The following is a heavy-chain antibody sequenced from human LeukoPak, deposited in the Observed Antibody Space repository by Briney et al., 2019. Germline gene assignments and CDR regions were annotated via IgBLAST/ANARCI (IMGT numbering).Heavy chain of an antibody. J-gene: IGHJ4*02. CDR1: GFTFSSYA. CDR2: ISGSGGST. CDR3: AKGVNGGSSWF. Sequence: GGSLRLSCAASGFTFSSYAMSWVRQAPGKGLEWVSAISGSGGSTYYADSVKGRFTISRDNSKNTLSLQMNGLRAEDTAVYYCAKGVNGGSSWFWGQGTLVTVSS. D-gene: IGHD6-13*01. V-gene: IGHV3-23*01.